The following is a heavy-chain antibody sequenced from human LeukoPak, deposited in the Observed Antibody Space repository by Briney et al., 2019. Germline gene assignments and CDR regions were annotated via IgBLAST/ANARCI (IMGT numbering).Heavy chain of an antibody. CDR3: AGRSARYFDS. CDR1: GDFIDSYY. Sequence: PLETLSLTCTVSGDFIDSYYWSWIRQPPGEGLQWIGYVFYSGPTNYHASLKSRVAISVDKSKNQFSLKLTSVSAADTAVYYCAGRSARYFDSWGQGTPVTVSS. J-gene: IGHJ4*02. V-gene: IGHV4-59*01. CDR2: VFYSGPT. D-gene: IGHD1-26*01.